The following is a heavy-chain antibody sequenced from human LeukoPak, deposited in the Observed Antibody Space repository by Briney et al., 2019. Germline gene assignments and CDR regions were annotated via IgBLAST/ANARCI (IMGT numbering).Heavy chain of an antibody. V-gene: IGHV3-23*01. Sequence: GGSLRLSCAASGFTFSSYAMSWVRQAPGKGLEWVSAISGSGGSTYYADSVKGRLTISRDNSKNTLYLQMNSLRAEDTAVYYCAKDSLRYCSSTSCYADYWGQGTLVTVSS. CDR1: GFTFSSYA. CDR3: AKDSLRYCSSTSCYADY. J-gene: IGHJ4*02. CDR2: ISGSGGST. D-gene: IGHD2-2*01.